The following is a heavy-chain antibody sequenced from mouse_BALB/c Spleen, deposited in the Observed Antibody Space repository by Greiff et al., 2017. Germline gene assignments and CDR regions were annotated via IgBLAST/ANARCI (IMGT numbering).Heavy chain of an antibody. D-gene: IGHD2-14*01. CDR3: ARGGYRYDGYYFDY. CDR1: GYAFSSYW. J-gene: IGHJ2*01. V-gene: IGHV1-80*01. Sequence: QVQLQQSGAELVRPGSSVKISCKASGYAFSSYWMNWVKQRPGQGLEWIGQIYPGDGDTNYNGKFKGKATLTADKSSSTAYMQLSSLTSEDSAVYFCARGGYRYDGYYFDYWGQGTTLTVSS. CDR2: IYPGDGDT.